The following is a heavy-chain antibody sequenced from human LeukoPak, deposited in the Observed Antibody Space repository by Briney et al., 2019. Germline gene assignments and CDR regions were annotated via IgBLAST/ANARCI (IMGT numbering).Heavy chain of an antibody. D-gene: IGHD5-12*01. CDR3: TREGDIVATFAWFDP. CDR2: IRSKAYGGTT. Sequence: GRSLRLSCTASGFTFGDYAMSWFRQAPGKGLEWVGFIRSKAYGGTTEYAASVKGRFTISRDDSKSIAYLQMNSLKTEDTAVYYCTREGDIVATFAWFDPWGQGTLVTVSS. V-gene: IGHV3-49*03. J-gene: IGHJ5*02. CDR1: GFTFGDYA.